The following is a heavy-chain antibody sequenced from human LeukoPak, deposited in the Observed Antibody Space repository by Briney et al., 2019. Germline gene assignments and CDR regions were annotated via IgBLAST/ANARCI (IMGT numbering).Heavy chain of an antibody. CDR1: GFTFSSYS. D-gene: IGHD3-22*01. V-gene: IGHV3-21*01. CDR3: ARALYYDSTGYALY. J-gene: IGHJ4*02. CDR2: ISSGRSDI. Sequence: PGGSLRLSCAASGFTFSSYSMNWVRQAPGKGLEWVSSISSGRSDIYYADSVKGRVTISRDNAKNSLYLQMNSLRAEDTAVYYCARALYYDSTGYALYWGQGTLVTVSA.